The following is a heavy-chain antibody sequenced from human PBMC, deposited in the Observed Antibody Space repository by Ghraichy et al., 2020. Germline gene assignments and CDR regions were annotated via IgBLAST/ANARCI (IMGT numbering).Heavy chain of an antibody. CDR2: ISGSGGST. V-gene: IGHV3-23*01. J-gene: IGHJ6*02. CDR3: AKVRTSGYSLGYYYYGMDV. D-gene: IGHD3-3*01. CDR1: GFTFSSYA. Sequence: GESLNISCAASGFTFSSYAMSWVRQAPGKGLEWVSAISGSGGSTYYADSVKGRFTISRDNSKNTLYLRMNSLRAEDTAVYYCAKVRTSGYSLGYYYYGMDVWGQGTTVTVSS.